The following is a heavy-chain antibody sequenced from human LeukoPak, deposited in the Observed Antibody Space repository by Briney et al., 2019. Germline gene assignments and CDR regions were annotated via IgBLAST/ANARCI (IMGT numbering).Heavy chain of an antibody. D-gene: IGHD3-3*01. Sequence: PSQTLSLTCTVSGGSINSGGHYWSWIRQHPGKGLEWIGYINYSGSTYYNPSPKSRVTISIDTSQNQFSLKPSSVTAADTAVYYCARDEAIFGAGYYYGMDVWGQGTTVTVSS. CDR1: GGSINSGGHY. J-gene: IGHJ6*02. CDR3: ARDEAIFGAGYYYGMDV. CDR2: INYSGST. V-gene: IGHV4-31*03.